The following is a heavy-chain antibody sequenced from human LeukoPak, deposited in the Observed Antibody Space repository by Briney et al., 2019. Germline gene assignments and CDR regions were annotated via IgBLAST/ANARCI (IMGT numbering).Heavy chain of an antibody. Sequence: GGSLRLSCAASGLTYSAYYMSWIRQAPGKGLEWISYISNSGSYTNYADSVRGRFTISADKAKNSLYLQMNSLRVEDTAVYYCARDHNYAFDNWGQGTLVSVAS. D-gene: IGHD1-1*01. J-gene: IGHJ4*02. V-gene: IGHV3-11*06. CDR3: ARDHNYAFDN. CDR1: GLTYSAYY. CDR2: ISNSGSYT.